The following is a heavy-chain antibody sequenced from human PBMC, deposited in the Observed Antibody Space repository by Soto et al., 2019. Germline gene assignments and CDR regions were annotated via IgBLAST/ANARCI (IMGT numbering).Heavy chain of an antibody. CDR2: ISGYNGKT. J-gene: IGHJ6*02. V-gene: IGHV1-18*01. CDR3: AREGVVPYYYYGMDV. D-gene: IGHD3-10*01. Sequence: QVQLVQSGGEVKKPGASVKVSCKASGYTFTSYGISWVRQAPGQGLEWMGWISGYNGKTNYAQKVQDRVTMTTDTSPSTVYMELRTLRADDTAVYYCAREGVVPYYYYGMDVWGQGTAVTVS. CDR1: GYTFTSYG.